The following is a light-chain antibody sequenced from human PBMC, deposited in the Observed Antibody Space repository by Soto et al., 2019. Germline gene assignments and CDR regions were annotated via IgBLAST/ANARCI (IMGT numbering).Light chain of an antibody. CDR2: DAS. Sequence: AIQLTQSPSSLSASVGDRVSITCRASQGISSALAWYQHKPGKAPKILIYDASSLQSGVPSRFSGSESGTECTLTISSLQPEDFATYYCQKLKTYPFTFGQGTRLEIK. CDR3: QKLKTYPFT. V-gene: IGKV1-13*02. J-gene: IGKJ5*01. CDR1: QGISSA.